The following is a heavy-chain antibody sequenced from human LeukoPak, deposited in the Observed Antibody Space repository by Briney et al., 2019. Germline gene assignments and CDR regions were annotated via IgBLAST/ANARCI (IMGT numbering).Heavy chain of an antibody. CDR2: ISYGGGNK. CDR1: GFTFSSYG. Sequence: GGSLRLSCAASGFTFSSYGMHWVRQAPGEGGGGVAVISYGGGNKYYADSVKGRFTISRDNSNNTLYLQMNSLRAEDTAVYYCAKDLSITGTKWDPYYYYYGMDVWGQGTTVTVSS. D-gene: IGHD1-7*01. J-gene: IGHJ6*02. CDR3: AKDLSITGTKWDPYYYYYGMDV. V-gene: IGHV3-30*18.